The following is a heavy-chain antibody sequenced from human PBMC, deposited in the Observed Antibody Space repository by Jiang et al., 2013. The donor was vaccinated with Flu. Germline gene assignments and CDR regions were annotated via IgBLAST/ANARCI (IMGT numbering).Heavy chain of an antibody. Sequence: VQLVESGGGLVQPGGSLRLSCAASGFSFTTYWIHWVRQAPGKGLVWVSRMNPDGTRISYADSVKGRFTISRDNAKNTLYLEMNSLRVEDTAVYYCASIGNSDGFDIWGQGTMVIVSS. V-gene: IGHV3-74*01. CDR1: GFSFTTYW. D-gene: IGHD4-23*01. J-gene: IGHJ3*02. CDR2: MNPDGTRI. CDR3: ASIGNSDGFDI.